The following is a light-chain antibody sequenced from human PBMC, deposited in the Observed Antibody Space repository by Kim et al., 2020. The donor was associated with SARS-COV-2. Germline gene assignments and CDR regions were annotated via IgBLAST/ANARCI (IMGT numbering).Light chain of an antibody. J-gene: IGLJ3*02. V-gene: IGLV7-43*01. CDR2: NTD. CDR1: TGAVTSGSF. CDR3: LLYSGGGCV. Sequence: QAVVTQEPSLTVSPGGTVTLTCASSTGAVTSGSFPNWLQQKPGQSPRALIYNTDKKRPGTPARFSGSLLGGKAALTLSGVQPEDEAEYYCLLYSGGGCVFGGGTKVTVL.